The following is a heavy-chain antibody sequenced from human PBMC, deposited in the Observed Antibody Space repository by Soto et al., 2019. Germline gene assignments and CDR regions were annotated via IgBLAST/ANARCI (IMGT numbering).Heavy chain of an antibody. CDR2: INPIFGTP. J-gene: IGHJ4*02. Sequence: QVQLVQSGAEVQRPGSSVKVSCKASGGTFSSYAISWVRQAPGQGLEWMGGINPIFGTPHYAQKYQGRVTITADTFTNTDYMELTRLTSDDTGVYFCAREGRHFDYWGQGTLVTVSS. CDR3: AREGRHFDY. CDR1: GGTFSSYA. V-gene: IGHV1-69*06.